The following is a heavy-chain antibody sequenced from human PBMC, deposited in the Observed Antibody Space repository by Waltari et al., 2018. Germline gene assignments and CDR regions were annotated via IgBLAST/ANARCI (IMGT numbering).Heavy chain of an antibody. V-gene: IGHV3-48*04. CDR2: ISTSNSPI. Sequence: EVQLVESGGGLVQPGGSLRLSCAASGFPFSSYSLNCVRQAPGKGLEWISYISTSNSPIYYADSVKGRFTISRDNAKNSLYLQMNSLRAEDTAVYYCARGRVNGYMDVWGKGTTVTVSS. D-gene: IGHD3-10*01. CDR1: GFPFSSYS. CDR3: ARGRVNGYMDV. J-gene: IGHJ6*03.